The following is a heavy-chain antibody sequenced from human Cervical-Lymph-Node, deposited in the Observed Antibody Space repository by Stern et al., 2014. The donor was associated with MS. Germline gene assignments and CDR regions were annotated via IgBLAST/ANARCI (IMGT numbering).Heavy chain of an antibody. CDR3: VRALRDSDRHIAFDI. J-gene: IGHJ3*02. CDR1: GYSFSRYA. V-gene: IGHV7-4-1*02. CDR2: INTNTGKP. D-gene: IGHD3-9*01. Sequence: VKLLESGSELKKPGASVTVSCKASGYSFSRYALNWVRQVPGQRLEWMGWINTNTGKPTYVQVFTGRFVFSLDTSVSTAYLQITSVRADDTAMYYCVRALRDSDRHIAFDIWGQGTLVTVFS.